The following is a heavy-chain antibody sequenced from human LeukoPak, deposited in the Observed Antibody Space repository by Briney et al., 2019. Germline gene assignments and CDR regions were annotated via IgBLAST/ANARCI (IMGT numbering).Heavy chain of an antibody. D-gene: IGHD6-19*01. CDR2: ISYDGSNK. CDR1: GFTFSSYG. CDR3: ARVSGWSSYFDY. V-gene: IGHV3-30*03. Sequence: GRSLRLSCAASGFTFSSYGMHWVRQAPGKGLEWVAVISYDGSNKYYADSVKGRFTISRDNSKNTLYLQMNSLRAEDTAVYYCARVSGWSSYFDYWGQGTRVTVSS. J-gene: IGHJ4*02.